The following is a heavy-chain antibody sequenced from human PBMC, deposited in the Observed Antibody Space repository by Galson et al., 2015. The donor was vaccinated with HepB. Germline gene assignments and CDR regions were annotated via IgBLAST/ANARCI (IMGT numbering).Heavy chain of an antibody. CDR1: GYAFSSYY. Sequence: SVKVSCKASGYAFSSYYMHWVRQAPGQGLEWMGGIIPIFGTANYAQKFQGRVTITADESTSTAYMELSSLRSEDTAVYYCARGRRTVTTYLGWFDPWGQGTLVTVSS. CDR3: ARGRRTVTTYLGWFDP. V-gene: IGHV1-69*13. J-gene: IGHJ5*02. CDR2: IIPIFGTA. D-gene: IGHD4-17*01.